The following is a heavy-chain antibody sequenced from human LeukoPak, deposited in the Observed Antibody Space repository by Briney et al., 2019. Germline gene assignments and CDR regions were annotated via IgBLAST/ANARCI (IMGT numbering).Heavy chain of an antibody. J-gene: IGHJ4*02. V-gene: IGHV1-18*01. Sequence: APVKVSCKASGYTFTSYGISWVRQAPGQGLEWMGWISAYNGNTNYAQKLQGRVTMTTDTSTSTAYMELRSLRSDDTAVYYCAREVLLWSQADYWGQGTLATVSS. CDR1: GYTFTSYG. CDR3: AREVLLWSQADY. D-gene: IGHD3-10*01. CDR2: ISAYNGNT.